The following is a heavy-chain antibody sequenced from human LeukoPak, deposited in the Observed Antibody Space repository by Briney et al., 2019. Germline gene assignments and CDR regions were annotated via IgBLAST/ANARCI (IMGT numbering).Heavy chain of an antibody. Sequence: SETLSLTCTVSGGSISRGGYYWSWIRQHPGKGLEWIGYIYYSGSTYYNPSLKSRLTISVDTSKNQFSLRLTSVTAADTAVYYCARVSFHYHSGNYGWYFDSWGQGTLVTVSS. CDR3: ARVSFHYHSGNYGWYFDS. J-gene: IGHJ4*02. D-gene: IGHD3-10*01. CDR1: GGSISRGGYY. CDR2: IYYSGST. V-gene: IGHV4-31*03.